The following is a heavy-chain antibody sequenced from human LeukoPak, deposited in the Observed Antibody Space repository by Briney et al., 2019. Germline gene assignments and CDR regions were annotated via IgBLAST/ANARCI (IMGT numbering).Heavy chain of an antibody. CDR3: ARAIPDFDSLLKVNQYYFDY. J-gene: IGHJ4*02. CDR1: GGSISSHY. V-gene: IGHV4-59*11. Sequence: SETLSLTCTVSGGSISSHYWSWIRQPPGKGLEWIGYIYYSGSTNYNPSLKSRVTISVDTSKNQFSLKLSSVTAADTAVYYCARAIPDFDSLLKVNQYYFDYWGQGTLVTVSS. CDR2: IYYSGST. D-gene: IGHD3-9*01.